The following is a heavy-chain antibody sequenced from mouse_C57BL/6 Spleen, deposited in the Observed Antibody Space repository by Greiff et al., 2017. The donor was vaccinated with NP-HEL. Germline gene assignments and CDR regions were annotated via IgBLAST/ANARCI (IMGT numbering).Heavy chain of an antibody. V-gene: IGHV5-6*01. CDR3: ARQWVTTVVATESAMDY. CDR2: ISSGGSYT. CDR1: GFTFSSYG. J-gene: IGHJ4*01. Sequence: EVKLMESGGDLVKPGGSLKLSCAASGFTFSSYGMSWVRQTPDKRLEWVATISSGGSYTYYPDSVKGRFTISRDNAKNTLYLQMSSLKSEDTAMYYCARQWVTTVVATESAMDYWGQRTSVTVSS. D-gene: IGHD1-1*01.